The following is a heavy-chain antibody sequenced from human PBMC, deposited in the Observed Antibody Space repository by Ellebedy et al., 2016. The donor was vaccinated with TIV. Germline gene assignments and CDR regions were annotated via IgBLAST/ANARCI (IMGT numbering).Heavy chain of an antibody. CDR2: ISSVLTI. CDR3: ARDGSEWSRDH. D-gene: IGHD3-3*01. J-gene: IGHJ4*02. Sequence: GGSLRLSXAASGFTFSSYNMNWVRQAPGKGLEWVSYISSVLTIYYADSVKGRFIISRDNTKNLVFLQMNSLGVEDTAVYYCARDGSEWSRDHWGQGTLVTVSS. CDR1: GFTFSSYN. V-gene: IGHV3-21*05.